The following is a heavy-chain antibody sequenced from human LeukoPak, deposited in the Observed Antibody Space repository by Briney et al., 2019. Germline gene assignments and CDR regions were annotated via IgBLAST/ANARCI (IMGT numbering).Heavy chain of an antibody. Sequence: ASVKVSCKASGYSFTGYYMHWVRQAPGQGLEWMGRINPNSGGANYAQKFQGRVTMTRATSISTAYMELSRLRSDDTAVYYCARDFCGGDCYSRSTYMDVWGKGTTVTVSS. V-gene: IGHV1-2*06. CDR2: INPNSGGA. J-gene: IGHJ6*04. CDR3: ARDFCGGDCYSRSTYMDV. D-gene: IGHD2-21*02. CDR1: GYSFTGYY.